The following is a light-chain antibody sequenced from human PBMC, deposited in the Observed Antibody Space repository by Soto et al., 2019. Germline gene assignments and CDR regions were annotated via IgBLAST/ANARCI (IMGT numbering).Light chain of an antibody. CDR1: SSDVGGYNS. Sequence: QSALTQPASVSGSPGQSITISCTGTSSDVGGYNSVSWYQQHPGKAPKLILYDVTDWPSGVSYRFSGSKSGNTASLTISGLQAADEADYFCSSFTSSMTNVFGSGTKVTVL. CDR3: SSFTSSMTNV. CDR2: DVT. J-gene: IGLJ1*01. V-gene: IGLV2-14*01.